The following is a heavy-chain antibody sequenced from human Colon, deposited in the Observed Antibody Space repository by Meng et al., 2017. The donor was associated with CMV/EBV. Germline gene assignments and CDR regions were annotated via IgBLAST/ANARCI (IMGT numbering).Heavy chain of an antibody. CDR2: ISSDGSSA. CDR1: GLTFRNYW. Sequence: LSSSASGLTFRNYWMHWVRPAPGKGLVWVSRISSDGSSATYAESVRGRFTISRDNAKNTLYLQMNTLRADDTATYYCASTGTMTQDFWDQGTLVTVSS. J-gene: IGHJ4*02. D-gene: IGHD4-17*01. V-gene: IGHV3-74*03. CDR3: ASTGTMTQDF.